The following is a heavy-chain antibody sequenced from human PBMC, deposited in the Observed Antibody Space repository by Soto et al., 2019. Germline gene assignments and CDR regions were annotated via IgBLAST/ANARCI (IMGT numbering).Heavy chain of an antibody. V-gene: IGHV4-34*01. CDR3: ARGQPIVGAILGGYYYYGMDV. CDR2: INHSGST. CDR1: GGSFSGYY. D-gene: IGHD1-26*01. Sequence: SETLSLTCAVYGGSFSGYYWSWIRQPPGKGLEWIGEINHSGSTNYNPSLKSRVTISVDTSKNQFSLKLSSVTAADTAVYYCARGQPIVGAILGGYYYYGMDVWGQGTTVTVS. J-gene: IGHJ6*02.